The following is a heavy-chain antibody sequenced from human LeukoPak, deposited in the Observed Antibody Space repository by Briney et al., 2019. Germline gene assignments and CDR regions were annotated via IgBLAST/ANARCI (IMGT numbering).Heavy chain of an antibody. CDR1: GGSISSGSYY. CDR3: ARLTGTGLGY. Sequence: SETLSLTCTVSGGSISSGSYYWSWIRQPAGKGLEWIGYIYYSGSTNYNPSLKSRVTISVDTSKNQFSLKLSSVTAADTAVYYCARLTGTGLGYWGQGTLVTVSS. D-gene: IGHD1-14*01. J-gene: IGHJ4*02. CDR2: IYYSGST. V-gene: IGHV4-61*10.